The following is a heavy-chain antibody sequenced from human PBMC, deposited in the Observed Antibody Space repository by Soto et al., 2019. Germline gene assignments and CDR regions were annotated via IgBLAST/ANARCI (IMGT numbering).Heavy chain of an antibody. Sequence: ASVKVSCKASGYTFTSYYMHWVRQAPGQGLEWMGIINPSGGSTSYAQEFQGRVTMTRNTSTSTVYMELSSLRSEDTAVYYCARDSESSAPEGYWGQGTLVTVSS. CDR1: GYTFTSYY. CDR3: ARDSESSAPEGY. V-gene: IGHV1-46*01. D-gene: IGHD3-22*01. J-gene: IGHJ4*02. CDR2: INPSGGST.